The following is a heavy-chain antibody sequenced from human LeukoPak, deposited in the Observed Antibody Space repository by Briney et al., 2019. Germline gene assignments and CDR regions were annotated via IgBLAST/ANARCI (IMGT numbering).Heavy chain of an antibody. Sequence: GGSLRLSCAASGFTFSRSSMNWVRQAPGKGLEWVSFIDRDSSITYYADSVRGRFTISRDDARNSLFLQMNSLRAEDTAVYFCATYDSGWYLTYWGQGTLVTASS. J-gene: IGHJ4*02. CDR1: GFTFSRSS. V-gene: IGHV3-48*01. CDR2: IDRDSSIT. CDR3: ATYDSGWYLTY. D-gene: IGHD6-19*01.